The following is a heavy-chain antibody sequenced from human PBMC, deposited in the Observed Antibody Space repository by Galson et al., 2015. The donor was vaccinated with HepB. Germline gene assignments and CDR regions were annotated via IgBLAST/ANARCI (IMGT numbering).Heavy chain of an antibody. Sequence: SLRLSCAPSGFTFSNYGIHWVRQAPGKGLEWVSYISSDSSTIFYADSVKGRFTISRDNARNSLYLQMNSLRDEDTAVYYCARELVGLLLGSFDYWGQGTLVTVSS. CDR2: ISSDSSTI. CDR3: ARELVGLLLGSFDY. D-gene: IGHD1-26*01. CDR1: GFTFSNYG. V-gene: IGHV3-48*02. J-gene: IGHJ4*02.